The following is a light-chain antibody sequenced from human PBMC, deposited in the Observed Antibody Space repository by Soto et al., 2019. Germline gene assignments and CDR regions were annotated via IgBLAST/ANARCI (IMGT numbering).Light chain of an antibody. CDR3: KQYSNWPFS. J-gene: IGKJ3*01. V-gene: IGKV3-15*01. Sequence: EIVMTQSPATLSVSTGERATLSCRASPRVNSNLAGYQQKPGQAPRLLIYHASARAIGIPARFSGSGSGTEFTLTISSLQSEDFAVYYCKQYSNWPFSFGPGTKVDIK. CDR1: PRVNSN. CDR2: HAS.